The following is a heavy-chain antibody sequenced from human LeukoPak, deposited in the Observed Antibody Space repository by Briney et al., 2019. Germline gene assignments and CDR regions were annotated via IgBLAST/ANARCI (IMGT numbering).Heavy chain of an antibody. D-gene: IGHD6-6*01. J-gene: IGHJ4*02. CDR2: IYYSGST. V-gene: IGHV4-59*01. CDR3: VRTSYSSSSYFDF. Sequence: SETLSLTCTVSGGSISSYYWSWIRQPPGKGLEWIGYIYYSGSTNYNSSLKSRVTISVDTSKNQFSLRLSSVTAADTAIYYCVRTSYSSSSYFDFWGQGILVTVSS. CDR1: GGSISSYY.